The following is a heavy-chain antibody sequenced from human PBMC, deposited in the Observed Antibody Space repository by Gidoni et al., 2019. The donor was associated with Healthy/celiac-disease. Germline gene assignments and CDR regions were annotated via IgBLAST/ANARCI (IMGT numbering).Heavy chain of an antibody. D-gene: IGHD6-19*01. J-gene: IGHJ4*02. V-gene: IGHV3-23*01. CDR3: AKDRGGWYEVDY. CDR2: ISGSGGST. Sequence: EVQLLESGGGLVQPGGSLRLSCAASGFTFSSYAMSWVRQAPGKGVEGVAAISGSGGSTYYADSVKGRFTMSRDNSKNTLYLQMNSLRAEDTAVYYCAKDRGGWYEVDYWGQGTLVTVSS. CDR1: GFTFSSYA.